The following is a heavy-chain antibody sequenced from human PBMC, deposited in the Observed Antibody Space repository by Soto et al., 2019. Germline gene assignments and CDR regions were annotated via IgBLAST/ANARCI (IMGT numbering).Heavy chain of an antibody. CDR1: GGSFSGYY. D-gene: IGHD5-12*01. J-gene: IGHJ4*02. CDR2: INHSGST. Sequence: SETLSLTCAVYGGSFSGYYWSWIRQPPGKGLEWIGEINHSGSTNYNPSLKSRVTISVDTSKNQFSLKLSSVTAADTAVYYCARVEMATITHWGQGTLVTVSS. CDR3: ARVEMATITH. V-gene: IGHV4-34*01.